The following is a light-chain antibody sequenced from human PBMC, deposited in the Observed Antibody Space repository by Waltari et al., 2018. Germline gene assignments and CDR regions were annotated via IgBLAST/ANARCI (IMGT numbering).Light chain of an antibody. V-gene: IGLV1-40*01. CDR2: GSS. CDR3: QSYDTGLSVV. CDR1: GSNIGAGYD. Sequence: QSVLTQPPSVSGAPGQRVTISCTGSGSNIGAGYDVHWYHHLPRAAPKLLMYGSSSRPLGVPDRFFGSTAGTSASLAITGLQAEDGGDYYCQSYDTGLSVVFGGGTKLTVL. J-gene: IGLJ3*02.